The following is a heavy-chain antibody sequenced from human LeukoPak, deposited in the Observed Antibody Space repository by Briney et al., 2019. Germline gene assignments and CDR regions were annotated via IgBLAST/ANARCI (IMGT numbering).Heavy chain of an antibody. D-gene: IGHD4/OR15-4a*01. J-gene: IGHJ4*02. CDR3: ARRAGAYSHPYDY. CDR1: GFTFSTYN. CDR2: ITSSSSYV. Sequence: PGGSLRLSCEASGFTFSTYNMNWVRQAPGKRLEWVSSITSSSSYVFYADSVKGRFTISRDNAKNSLYLQMNSLSAEDTAVYYCARRAGAYSHPYDYWGQGTLVTVSS. V-gene: IGHV3-21*04.